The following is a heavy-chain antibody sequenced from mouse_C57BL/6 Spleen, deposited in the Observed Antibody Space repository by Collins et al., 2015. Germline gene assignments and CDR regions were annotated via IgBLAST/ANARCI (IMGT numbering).Heavy chain of an antibody. Sequence: DVQLQESGPGLVKPSQSLSLTCSVTGYSITSGYYWNWIRQFPGNKLEWMGYISYDGSNNYNPSLKNRISITRDTSKNQFFLKLNSVTTEDTATYYCARGRGIYYGYDAGFAYWGQGTLVTVSA. CDR1: GYSITSGYY. J-gene: IGHJ3*01. D-gene: IGHD2-2*01. CDR3: ARGRGIYYGYDAGFAY. V-gene: IGHV3-6*01. CDR2: ISYDGSN.